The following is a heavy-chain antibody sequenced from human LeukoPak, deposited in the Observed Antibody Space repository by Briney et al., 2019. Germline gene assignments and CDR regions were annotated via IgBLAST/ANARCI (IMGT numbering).Heavy chain of an antibody. D-gene: IGHD3-22*01. V-gene: IGHV4-39*07. CDR2: IYYGGST. Sequence: SETLSLTCTVSGGSVSSSHYWGWIRQPPGKGLEWIGSIYYGGSTYYNASLRSRVTTSVDTSKNQFSLRLSSVTAADTAVYYCAKSTYYYDTFVNAFDLWGQGTVVTVSS. CDR3: AKSTYYYDTFVNAFDL. J-gene: IGHJ3*01. CDR1: GGSVSSSHY.